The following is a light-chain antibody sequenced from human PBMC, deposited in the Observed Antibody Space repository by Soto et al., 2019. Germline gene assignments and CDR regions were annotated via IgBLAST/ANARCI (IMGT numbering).Light chain of an antibody. CDR3: LQDFNYSWT. CDR1: QGIRDD. V-gene: IGKV1-6*01. J-gene: IGKJ1*01. Sequence: AIQMTQSPSSLSASVGDRITITCRASQGIRDDLGWFQQKPGKAPELLIYAATRLQRGVPSRFSGSGSGTDFTLTISGLQPEDFATYSCLQDFNYSWTFGQGTKVEIK. CDR2: AAT.